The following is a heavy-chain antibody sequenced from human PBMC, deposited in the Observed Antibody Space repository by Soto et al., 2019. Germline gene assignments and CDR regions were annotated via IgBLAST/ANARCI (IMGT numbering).Heavy chain of an antibody. CDR2: IIPIFGTA. Sequence: ASVKVSCKASGGTFSSYAISWVRQAPGQGLEWMGGIIPIFGTANYAQKFQGRVTITADESTRTAYMELSSLRSEDTAVYYCARERNYGDYARPNHNWFDPWGQGTLVTVSS. CDR1: GGTFSSYA. J-gene: IGHJ5*02. CDR3: ARERNYGDYARPNHNWFDP. V-gene: IGHV1-69*13. D-gene: IGHD4-17*01.